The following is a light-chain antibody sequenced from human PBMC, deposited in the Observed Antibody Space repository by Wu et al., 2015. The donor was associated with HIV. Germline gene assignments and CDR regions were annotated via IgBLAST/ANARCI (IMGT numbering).Light chain of an antibody. CDR2: DAS. J-gene: IGKJ5*01. Sequence: NVLTQSPATLSLSPGERATLSCRASQSVSSYLAWYQQKPGQAPRLLIYDASNRATGIPARFSGRGSGTDFTLTISSLEPEDFAVYYCQQRTSWPLTFGQGTRLEIK. V-gene: IGKV3-11*01. CDR3: QQRTSWPLT. CDR1: QSVSSY.